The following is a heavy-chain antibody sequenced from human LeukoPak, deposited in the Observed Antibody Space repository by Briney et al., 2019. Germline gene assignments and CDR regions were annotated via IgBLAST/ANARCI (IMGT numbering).Heavy chain of an antibody. Sequence: SETLSLTCTVSGGSISSYYWSWIRQPPGKGLEWIGYIYYSGSTNYNPSLKSRVTISVDTSKNQFSLKLSSVTAADTAVYYCARVAYSGYDWANFDYWGQGTLVTVSS. J-gene: IGHJ4*02. V-gene: IGHV4-59*12. D-gene: IGHD5-12*01. CDR2: IYYSGST. CDR1: GGSISSYY. CDR3: ARVAYSGYDWANFDY.